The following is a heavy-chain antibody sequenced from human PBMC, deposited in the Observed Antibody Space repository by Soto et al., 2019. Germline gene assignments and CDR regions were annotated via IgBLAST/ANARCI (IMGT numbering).Heavy chain of an antibody. CDR1: GGSISRYY. CDR3: SRSPAAIPGYGMDV. V-gene: IGHV4-4*07. Sequence: QVQLQESGPGLVKPSETLSLTCTVSGGSISRYYWSWIRQPAGKGLEWIGRIYTSGSTNYNPSFQSRVTMSVDTSKNQFPLKQSSVTAADTAVYYCSRSPAAIPGYGMDVWGQGTTVTFSS. CDR2: IYTSGST. J-gene: IGHJ6*02. D-gene: IGHD2-2*01.